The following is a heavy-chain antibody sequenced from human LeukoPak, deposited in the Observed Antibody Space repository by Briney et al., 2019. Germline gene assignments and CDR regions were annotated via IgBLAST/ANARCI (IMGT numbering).Heavy chain of an antibody. CDR2: IYYSGST. J-gene: IGHJ4*02. D-gene: IGHD2-2*01. Sequence: SETLSLTCTVSGGSISSSSYYWGWIRQPPGKGLEWIGSIYYSGSTYYNPSLKSRVTMSVDTSKNQFSLKLSSVTAADTAVYYCARQEVPAASVRDWGQGTLVTVSS. CDR3: ARQEVPAASVRD. CDR1: GGSISSSSYY. V-gene: IGHV4-39*01.